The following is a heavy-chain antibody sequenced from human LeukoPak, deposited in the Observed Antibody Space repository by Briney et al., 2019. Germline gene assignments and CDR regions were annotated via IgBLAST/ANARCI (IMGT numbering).Heavy chain of an antibody. V-gene: IGHV1-24*01. CDR3: ARGGYSSSWYGHWPDAFDI. CDR2: FDPEDGET. CDR1: GYTLTELS. J-gene: IGHJ3*02. D-gene: IGHD6-13*01. Sequence: ASVKVSCKVSGYTLTELSMHWVRQAPGKGLEWMGGFDPEDGETIYAQKFQGRVTMTRDTSTSTVYMELSSLRSEDTAVYYCARGGYSSSWYGHWPDAFDIWGQGTMVTVSS.